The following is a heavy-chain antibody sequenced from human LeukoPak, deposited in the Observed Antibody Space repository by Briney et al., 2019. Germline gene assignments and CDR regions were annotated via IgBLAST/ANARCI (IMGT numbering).Heavy chain of an antibody. D-gene: IGHD3-10*01. CDR1: GGSISSGSYY. J-gene: IGHJ6*03. V-gene: IGHV4-61*02. Sequence: PSETLSLTCTVSGGSISSGSYYWSWIRQPAGKGLEGIGRIYTSGSTNYNPSLKSRVTISVDPSKNQFSLKLSSVPAADTAVYYCARDSVNQLLWFGETHMDVWGKGTTVTISS. CDR2: IYTSGST. CDR3: ARDSVNQLLWFGETHMDV.